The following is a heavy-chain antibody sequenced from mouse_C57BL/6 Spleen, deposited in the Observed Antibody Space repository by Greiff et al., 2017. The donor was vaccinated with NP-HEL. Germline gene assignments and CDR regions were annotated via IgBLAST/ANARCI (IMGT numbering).Heavy chain of an antibody. Sequence: QVQLQQPGAELVKPGASVKMSCKASGYTFTSYWITWVKQRPGQGLEWIGDIYPGSGSTNYNEKFKSKATLTVDKSSSTAYMQLSSLTSEDSAVYYCARTGGEDWFAYWGQGTLVTVSA. CDR1: GYTFTSYW. CDR2: IYPGSGST. V-gene: IGHV1-55*01. CDR3: ARTGGEDWFAY. J-gene: IGHJ3*01.